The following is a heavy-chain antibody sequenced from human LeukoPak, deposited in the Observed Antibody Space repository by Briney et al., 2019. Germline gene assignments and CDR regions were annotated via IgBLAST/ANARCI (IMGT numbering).Heavy chain of an antibody. CDR2: ISSSGSTI. Sequence: GGSLRLSCAASGFTFSSYEMNWVRQAPGKGLEWVSYISSSGSTIYYADSVKGRFTIYRDNAKNSLYLQMNSLRAEDTAVYYCARVRRYCSGGSCYFPYWGQGTLVTVSS. D-gene: IGHD2-15*01. CDR1: GFTFSSYE. J-gene: IGHJ4*02. CDR3: ARVRRYCSGGSCYFPY. V-gene: IGHV3-48*03.